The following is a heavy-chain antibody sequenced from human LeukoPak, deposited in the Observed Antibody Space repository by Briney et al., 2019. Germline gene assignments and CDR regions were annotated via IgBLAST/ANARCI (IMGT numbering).Heavy chain of an antibody. CDR1: GFTFSSYT. CDR3: AGARDCSSTSCYAFDY. J-gene: IGHJ4*02. CDR2: ISSSSGYI. V-gene: IGHV3-21*01. D-gene: IGHD2-2*01. Sequence: GGSLRLSCAASGFTFSSYTTNWVRPAPGKGLEWVSSISSSSGYIYYADSVKSRFTISRDNAKNSLYLQMNSLRAEDTAVYYCAGARDCSSTSCYAFDYWGQGTLVTVSS.